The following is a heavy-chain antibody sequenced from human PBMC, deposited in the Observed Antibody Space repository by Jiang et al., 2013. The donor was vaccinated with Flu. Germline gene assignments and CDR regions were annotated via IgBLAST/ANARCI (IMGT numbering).Heavy chain of an antibody. Sequence: GPGLVKPSETLSLTCTVSGGSISNYYWSWIRQPPGKGLEWIGYIYYTGRTKSNPSLKSRVAISVDTSRNQFSLNLYSVTAADTAIYYCVRHADAYSHLNWGQGTLVTVSS. CDR3: VRHADAYSHLN. V-gene: IGHV4-59*08. CDR2: IYYTGRT. J-gene: IGHJ4*02. CDR1: GGSISNYY. D-gene: IGHD4-11*01.